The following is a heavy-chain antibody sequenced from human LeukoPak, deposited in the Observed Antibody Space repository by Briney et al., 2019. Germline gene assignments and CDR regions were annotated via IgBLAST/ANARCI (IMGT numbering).Heavy chain of an antibody. Sequence: SETLSLTCAVYGGSFSGYYWSCIRQPPGKGLEWIGEINHSGSTNYNPSLKSRVTISVDTSKNQFSLKLSSVTAADTAVYYCAIGPRRGNYWGQGTLVTVSS. V-gene: IGHV4-34*01. CDR3: AIGPRRGNY. D-gene: IGHD3-10*01. J-gene: IGHJ4*02. CDR1: GGSFSGYY. CDR2: INHSGST.